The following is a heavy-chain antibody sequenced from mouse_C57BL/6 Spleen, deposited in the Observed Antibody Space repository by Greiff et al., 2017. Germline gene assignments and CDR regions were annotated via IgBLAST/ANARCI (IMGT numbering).Heavy chain of an antibody. V-gene: IGHV1-4*01. J-gene: IGHJ2*01. Sequence: VQLVESGAELARPGASVKMSCKASGYTFTSYTMHWVKQRPGQGLEWIGYINPSSGYTKYNQKFKDKATLTADKSSSTAYMQLSSLTSEDSAVYYCARDYYGSSWGQGTTLTVSS. D-gene: IGHD1-1*01. CDR2: INPSSGYT. CDR3: ARDYYGSS. CDR1: GYTFTSYT.